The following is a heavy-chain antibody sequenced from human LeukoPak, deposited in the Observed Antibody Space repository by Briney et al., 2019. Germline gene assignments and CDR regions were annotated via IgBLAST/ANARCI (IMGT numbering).Heavy chain of an antibody. V-gene: IGHV1-2*02. CDR3: ARDSYGGNWSLGY. CDR2: INPNSGGT. D-gene: IGHD4-23*01. CDR1: GYTFTGYY. Sequence: GASVKVSCKASGYTFTGYYMHWVRQAPGQGLEWMGWINPNSGGTNYAQKFQGRVTMTRDTSLSTAYMELSWLRSDDTAVYYCARDSYGGNWSLGYWGQGTLVTVSS. J-gene: IGHJ4*02.